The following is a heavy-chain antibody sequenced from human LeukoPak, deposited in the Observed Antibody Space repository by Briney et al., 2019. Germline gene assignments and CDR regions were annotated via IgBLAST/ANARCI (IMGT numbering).Heavy chain of an antibody. CDR2: INPNSGGT. CDR3: ARAGTVEMTPLDY. D-gene: IGHD5-24*01. Sequence: ASVKVSCKASGYTFTGYYMHWVRQAPGQGLEWMGWINPNSGGTNYAQKFQGWVTMTRETSISTAYMELSRLRSDDTAVYYCARAGTVEMTPLDYWGQGTLVTVSS. J-gene: IGHJ4*02. V-gene: IGHV1-2*04. CDR1: GYTFTGYY.